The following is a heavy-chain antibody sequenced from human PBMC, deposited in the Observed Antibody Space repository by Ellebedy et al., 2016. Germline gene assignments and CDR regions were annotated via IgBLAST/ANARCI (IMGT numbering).Heavy chain of an antibody. D-gene: IGHD4-11*01. CDR1: GFTFSSYA. V-gene: IGHV3-23*01. Sequence: GESLKISCAASGFTFSSYAISWVRQAPGKGLEWVSGVSASGGSTYYADSEKGRFTISRDNSKNTLSLQMNSLRADDTAEYYCARPGDYSYWYFDLWGRGTLVTVSS. J-gene: IGHJ2*01. CDR2: VSASGGST. CDR3: ARPGDYSYWYFDL.